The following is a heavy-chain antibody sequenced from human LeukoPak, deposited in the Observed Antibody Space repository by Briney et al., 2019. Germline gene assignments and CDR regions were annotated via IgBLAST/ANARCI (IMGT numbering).Heavy chain of an antibody. CDR3: ARAYSSGWYILIGGMDV. J-gene: IGHJ6*02. V-gene: IGHV3-48*04. Sequence: GGSLRLSCAASGFILSNYRMNWVRQAPGKGLEWVSYISSSGNSREYADSVKGRFTISRDNARDSLHLQMNSLRAEDTAVYYCARAYSSGWYILIGGMDVWGQGTTVTVSS. CDR1: GFILSNYR. D-gene: IGHD6-19*01. CDR2: ISSSGNSR.